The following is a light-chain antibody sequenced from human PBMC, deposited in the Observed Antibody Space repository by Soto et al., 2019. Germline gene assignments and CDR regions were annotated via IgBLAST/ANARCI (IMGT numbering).Light chain of an antibody. Sequence: QSVLTQPASVSGSPGQSITISCTGSSSDVGGYNYVSWYQHHPGKAPKLMIYGVTNRPSGVSDRFSGSKSGNTASLTISGLQAEDEADYYCSSYTNSATVVFGTGTKLTVL. CDR3: SSYTNSATVV. CDR2: GVT. J-gene: IGLJ1*01. CDR1: SSDVGGYNY. V-gene: IGLV2-14*01.